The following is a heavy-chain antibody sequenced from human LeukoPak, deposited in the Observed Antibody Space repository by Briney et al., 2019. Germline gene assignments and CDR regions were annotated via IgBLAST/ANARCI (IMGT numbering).Heavy chain of an antibody. CDR1: GFTFSNYA. D-gene: IGHD3-10*01. V-gene: IGHV3-23*01. CDR3: TTVSDELVLLWFGDTP. CDR2: LGGSGGST. J-gene: IGHJ5*02. Sequence: GGSLRLSCAASGFTFSNYAMSWVRQSPGKGLEWVSALGGSGGSTYYADSVKGRFTISRDNSKNTLYLQMNSLRAEDTAVYYCTTVSDELVLLWFGDTPWGQGTLVTVSS.